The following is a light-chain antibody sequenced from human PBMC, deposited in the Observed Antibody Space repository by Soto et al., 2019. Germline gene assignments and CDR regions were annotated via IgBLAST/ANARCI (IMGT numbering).Light chain of an antibody. V-gene: IGKV1-39*01. CDR1: QNIDNY. CDR2: STS. J-gene: IGKJ1*01. Sequence: IQLTQSPSSLSASVGDRVTVSCRSSQNIDNYLNWYVQRPGKAPELLIYSTSNLKSGVPSRFRGSGSGTDFSLTISSLQSEDFGTYYCQQSSNIPWTFGQGTKVDIK. CDR3: QQSSNIPWT.